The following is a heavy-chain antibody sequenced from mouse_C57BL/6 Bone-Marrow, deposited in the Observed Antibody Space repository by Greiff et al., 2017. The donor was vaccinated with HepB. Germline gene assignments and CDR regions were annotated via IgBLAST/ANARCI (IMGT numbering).Heavy chain of an antibody. CDR3: ASSWYFDV. CDR1: GYAFSSSW. J-gene: IGHJ1*03. Sequence: QVHVKQSGPELVKPGASVKISCKASGYAFSSSWMNWVKQRPGKGLEWIGRIYPGDGDTNYNGKFKGKATLTADKSSSTAYMQLSSLTSEDSAVYFCASSWYFDVWGTGTTVTVSS. CDR2: IYPGDGDT. V-gene: IGHV1-82*01.